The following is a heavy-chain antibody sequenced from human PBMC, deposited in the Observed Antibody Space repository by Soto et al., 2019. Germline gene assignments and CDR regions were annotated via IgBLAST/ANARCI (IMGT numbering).Heavy chain of an antibody. V-gene: IGHV1-69*13. Sequence: RXSVKVSCKASGGTFSSYAISWVRQAPGQGLEWMGGIIPIFGTANYAQKFQGRVTITADESTSTAYMELSSLRSEDTAVYYCARCRRNSSSWYGSLDYYYYGMDVWGQGTTVTASS. J-gene: IGHJ6*02. CDR3: ARCRRNSSSWYGSLDYYYYGMDV. D-gene: IGHD6-13*01. CDR1: GGTFSSYA. CDR2: IIPIFGTA.